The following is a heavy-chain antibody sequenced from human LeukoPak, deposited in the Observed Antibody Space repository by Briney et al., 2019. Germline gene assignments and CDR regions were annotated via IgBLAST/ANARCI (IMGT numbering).Heavy chain of an antibody. Sequence: GGSLRLSCAASGFTFSSYAMSWVRQAPGRGLEWVSAISDRGSTTYYADSVKGRFTISRDNSRNTLYLQMNSLRAEDTAVYYCAKDRKVFELWGRGTLVTVSS. CDR2: ISDRGSTT. CDR3: AKDRKVFEL. J-gene: IGHJ2*01. CDR1: GFTFSSYA. V-gene: IGHV3-23*01.